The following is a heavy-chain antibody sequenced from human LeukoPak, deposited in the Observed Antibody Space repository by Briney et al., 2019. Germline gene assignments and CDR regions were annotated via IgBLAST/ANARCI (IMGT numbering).Heavy chain of an antibody. CDR3: ARHVSGDYAWLDV. CDR2: ISYSGST. J-gene: IGHJ6*02. V-gene: IGHV4-59*08. Sequence: SETLSLTCTVSGGSISSYYWSWIRQPPGKGLEWIGYISYSGSTNYNPSLKSRVTISLDTSKNQFSLKLSSVSAADTAMYYCARHVSGDYAWLDVWGQGTTVTVSS. CDR1: GGSISSYY. D-gene: IGHD4-17*01.